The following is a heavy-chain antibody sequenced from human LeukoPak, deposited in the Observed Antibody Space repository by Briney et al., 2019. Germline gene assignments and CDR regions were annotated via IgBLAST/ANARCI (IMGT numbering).Heavy chain of an antibody. J-gene: IGHJ4*02. CDR3: ATGVVVVPAAIAVLFDY. Sequence: ASVKVSCKVSGYTLTELSMHWVRQAPGKGLEWMGGFDPEDGETIYAQKFQGRVTMTEDTSTDTAYMELSSLRPEDTAVYYCATGVVVVPAAIAVLFDYWGQGTLVTVSS. D-gene: IGHD2-2*01. V-gene: IGHV1-24*01. CDR1: GYTLTELS. CDR2: FDPEDGET.